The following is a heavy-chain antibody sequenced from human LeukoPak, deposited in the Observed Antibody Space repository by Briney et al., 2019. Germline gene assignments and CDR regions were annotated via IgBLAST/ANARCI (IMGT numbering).Heavy chain of an antibody. CDR1: GFSFGSYP. Sequence: GGSLRLSCVVSGFSFGSYPMSWVRQAPGKGLEWVSVISETGGVTHYADSMKGRFTISRDNIKNTLNLQMNSLRAEDTAVYYCARDSSHYLGSSDYWGQGTLVTVSS. D-gene: IGHD6-6*01. J-gene: IGHJ4*02. CDR3: ARDSSHYLGSSDY. V-gene: IGHV3-23*01. CDR2: ISETGGVT.